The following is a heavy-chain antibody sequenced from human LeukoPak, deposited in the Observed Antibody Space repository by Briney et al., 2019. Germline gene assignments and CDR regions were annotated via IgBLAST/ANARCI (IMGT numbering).Heavy chain of an antibody. J-gene: IGHJ4*02. V-gene: IGHV3-15*01. CDR3: VTDIPGGSYPLDY. Sequence: PGGSLRLSCAASGFTFSNAWMSWVRRAPGKGLEWVGRIKSKAVGGTTDYAAPVKGRFTISRDDSKNTLYLQMDSLKSEDTAVYYCVTDIPGGSYPLDYWGQGTPVTVSS. CDR1: GFTFSNAW. D-gene: IGHD1-26*01. CDR2: IKSKAVGGTT.